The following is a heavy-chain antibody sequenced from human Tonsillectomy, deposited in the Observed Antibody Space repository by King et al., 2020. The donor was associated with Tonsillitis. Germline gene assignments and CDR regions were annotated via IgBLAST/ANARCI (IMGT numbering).Heavy chain of an antibody. CDR2: IDPSDSYT. J-gene: IGHJ5*02. Sequence: QLVQSGAEVKKPGESLRISCKGSGYSFTSYWISWVRQMPGKGLEWMGRIDPSDSYTNYSPSFQGHVTISADKSISTAYLQWSSLKASDTAMYYCARHVGYYYGSGSSWSDPWGQGTLVTVSS. D-gene: IGHD3-10*01. CDR3: ARHVGYYYGSGSSWSDP. V-gene: IGHV5-10-1*01. CDR1: GYSFTSYW.